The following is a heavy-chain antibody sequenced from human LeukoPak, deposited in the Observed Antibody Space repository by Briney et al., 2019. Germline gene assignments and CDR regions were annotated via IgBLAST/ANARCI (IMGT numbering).Heavy chain of an antibody. CDR3: ARDDRSVSSGSYPKILDY. CDR1: GYTFTSYY. V-gene: IGHV1-46*01. CDR2: INPSGGST. J-gene: IGHJ4*02. Sequence: ASVKVSCKASGYTFTSYYMHWVRQAPGQGLEWMGIINPSGGSTSYAQKFQGRVTITRDTSTSTVYMELSSLRSEDTAVYYCARDDRSVSSGSYPKILDYWGQGTLVTVSS. D-gene: IGHD1-26*01.